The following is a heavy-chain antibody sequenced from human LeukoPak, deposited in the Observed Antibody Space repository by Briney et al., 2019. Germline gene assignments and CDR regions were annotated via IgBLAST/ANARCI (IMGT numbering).Heavy chain of an antibody. CDR3: ARADRPDGYGMDV. CDR1: GFTFSSYA. J-gene: IGHJ6*02. D-gene: IGHD5-24*01. CDR2: ISYDGSNK. V-gene: IGHV3-30*04. Sequence: PGGSLRLSCAASGFTFSSYAMHWVRQAPGKGLERVAVISYDGSNKYYADSVKGRFTISRDNSKNTLYLQMNSLRAEDTAVYYCARADRPDGYGMDVWGQGTTVTVSS.